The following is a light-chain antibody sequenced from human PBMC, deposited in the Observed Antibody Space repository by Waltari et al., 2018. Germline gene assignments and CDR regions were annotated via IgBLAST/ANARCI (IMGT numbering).Light chain of an antibody. CDR3: ASYTSSSNYV. CDR1: RSDVGGYVF. Sequence: HSALTQPASVSGSPGQSITISCTGTRSDVGGYVFVSWYRQHPENAPNLILLDVTARPSGIPARFSGSKSGNTASLTISGLQSDDEADYYCASYTSSSNYVFGSGTTVTV. V-gene: IGLV2-14*03. CDR2: DVT. J-gene: IGLJ1*01.